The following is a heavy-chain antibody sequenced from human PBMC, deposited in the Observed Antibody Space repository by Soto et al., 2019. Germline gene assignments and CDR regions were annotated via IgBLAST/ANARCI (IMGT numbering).Heavy chain of an antibody. D-gene: IGHD2-15*01. Sequence: VESLKISCAASGFTFSSYGMHWVRQAPGKGLEWVAVISYDGSNKYYADSVKGRFTISRDNSKNTAYLQMNSLKTEDTAVYYCTRLGYCSGGSCYSGYWGQGTLVTVSS. CDR3: TRLGYCSGGSCYSGY. CDR1: GFTFSSYG. J-gene: IGHJ4*02. CDR2: ISYDGSNK. V-gene: IGHV3-30*03.